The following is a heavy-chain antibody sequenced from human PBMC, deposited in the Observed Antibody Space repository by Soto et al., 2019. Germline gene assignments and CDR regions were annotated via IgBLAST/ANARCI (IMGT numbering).Heavy chain of an antibody. D-gene: IGHD3-16*01. Sequence: ASVEVSCRASGYTFTSYYMHWVRQAPGQGLEWMGIINPSGSSTSYAQKFQGRVTMTRDTSTSTVYMELSSLRSEDTAVYYCARAHRGMATDYWGQGTLVTVSS. V-gene: IGHV1-46*01. J-gene: IGHJ4*02. CDR3: ARAHRGMATDY. CDR2: INPSGSST. CDR1: GYTFTSYY.